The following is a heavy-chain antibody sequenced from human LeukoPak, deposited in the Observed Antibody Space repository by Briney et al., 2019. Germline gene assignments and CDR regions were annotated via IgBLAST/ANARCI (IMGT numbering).Heavy chain of an antibody. CDR3: ARSKLTTVTTLVRWFDP. CDR2: ISAYKGNT. D-gene: IGHD4-17*01. CDR1: AGTFSSYA. V-gene: IGHV1-18*01. J-gene: IGHJ5*02. Sequence: GASVKVSCKSAAGTFSSYAISWVRQAPGQGLELMGWISAYKGNTNYAETLQGRVTMTTDTSTSTAYMELRSLRSDDTAVYYCARSKLTTVTTLVRWFDPWGQGTLVTVSS.